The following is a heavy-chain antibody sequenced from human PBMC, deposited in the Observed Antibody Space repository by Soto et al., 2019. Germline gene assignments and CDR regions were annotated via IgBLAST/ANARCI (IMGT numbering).Heavy chain of an antibody. CDR2: IYYSGST. CDR1: GGSISNYY. CDR3: ARHGPIAAAGTVFDS. D-gene: IGHD6-13*01. Sequence: QVQLQESGPGLVKPSETLSLTCTVSGGSISNYYWSWIRQPPGKGLEWIGYIYYSGSTRYNPSLKSRVTISVDPSKNQFSLKLSSVTAADTAVYYCARHGPIAAAGTVFDSWGQGTLVTVSS. J-gene: IGHJ4*02. V-gene: IGHV4-59*08.